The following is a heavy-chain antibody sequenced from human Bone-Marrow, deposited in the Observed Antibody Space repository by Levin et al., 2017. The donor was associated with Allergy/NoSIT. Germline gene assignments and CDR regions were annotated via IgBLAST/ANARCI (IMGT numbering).Heavy chain of an antibody. CDR1: GYTFTGYY. Sequence: PGESLKISCKASGYTFTGYYMHWVRQAPGQGLEWMGWINPNSGGTNYAQKFQGRVTMTRDTSISTAYMELSRLRSDDTAVYYCARASSGSYSLDYWGQGTLVTVSS. D-gene: IGHD3-10*01. CDR3: ARASSGSYSLDY. J-gene: IGHJ4*02. CDR2: INPNSGGT. V-gene: IGHV1-2*02.